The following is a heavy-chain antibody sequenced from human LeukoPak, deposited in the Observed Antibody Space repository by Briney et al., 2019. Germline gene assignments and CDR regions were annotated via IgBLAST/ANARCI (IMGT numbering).Heavy chain of an antibody. CDR3: ARDSVSGGYYGMDV. CDR1: GYTFTSYA. CDR2: INAGNGNT. J-gene: IGHJ6*02. V-gene: IGHV1-3*01. Sequence: GASVKVSCKASGYTFTSYAMHWVRQAPGQRLEWMGWINAGNGNTKYSQKFQGRVTITRDTSASTAYIELSSLRSEDTAVYYCARDSVSGGYYGMDVWGQGTTVTVSS. D-gene: IGHD3-10*01.